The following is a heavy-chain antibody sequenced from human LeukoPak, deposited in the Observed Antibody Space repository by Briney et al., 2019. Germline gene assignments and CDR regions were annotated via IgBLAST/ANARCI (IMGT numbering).Heavy chain of an antibody. D-gene: IGHD2-21*01. CDR1: GFTFSGYA. J-gene: IGHJ4*02. CDR3: VKGSATSRPYYFDY. V-gene: IGHV3-23*01. CDR2: LTDDGGST. Sequence: PGGSLRLSCAASGFTFSGYAMSWVRQGQGEGLDWISALTDDGGSTYYADSVRGQFTISRDNSKNTLYLQMSSLRVDDTAIYYCVKGSATSRPYYFDYWGQGTLVTVSS.